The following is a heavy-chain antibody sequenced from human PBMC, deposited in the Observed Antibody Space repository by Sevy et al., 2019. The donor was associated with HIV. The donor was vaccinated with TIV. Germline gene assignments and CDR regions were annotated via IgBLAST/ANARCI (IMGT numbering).Heavy chain of an antibody. J-gene: IGHJ4*02. D-gene: IGHD3-3*02. Sequence: ASVKVSCKVSEKTFTSYGFSWVRQAPGQGLEWMGWISGYNGNTNYAQKFQGRVTMTTDTSTSTAYMELRSLRSDDTAVYYCTRGTIAFRSFDYWGQGTLVTVSS. CDR1: EKTFTSYG. V-gene: IGHV1-18*01. CDR2: ISGYNGNT. CDR3: TRGTIAFRSFDY.